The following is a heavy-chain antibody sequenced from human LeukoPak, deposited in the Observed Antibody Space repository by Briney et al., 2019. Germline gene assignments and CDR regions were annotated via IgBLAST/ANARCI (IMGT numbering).Heavy chain of an antibody. V-gene: IGHV3-30*04. CDR3: ASGDYYDSSGYQSGY. D-gene: IGHD3-22*01. CDR1: GFTFSSYA. CDR2: ISYDGSNK. Sequence: GGSLRLSCAASGFTFSSYAMHWVRQAPGKGLEWVAVISYDGSNKYYADSVKGRFTISRDNSKNTLYLQMNSLRAEDTAVYYCASGDYYDSSGYQSGYWGQGTLVTVSS. J-gene: IGHJ4*02.